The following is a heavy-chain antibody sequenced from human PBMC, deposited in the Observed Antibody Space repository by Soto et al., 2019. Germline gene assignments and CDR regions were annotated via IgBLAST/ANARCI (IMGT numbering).Heavy chain of an antibody. CDR2: IWYDGSNK. CDR3: ARDPGLGYCSSTSCPTPYYYGMDV. V-gene: IGHV3-33*01. D-gene: IGHD2-2*01. Sequence: QVQLVESGGGVVQPGRSLRLSCAASGFTFSSYGMHWVRQAPGKGLEWVAVIWYDGSNKYYADSVKGRFTISRDNSKNTLYLQMNSLRAEDTAVYYCARDPGLGYCSSTSCPTPYYYGMDVW. J-gene: IGHJ6*01. CDR1: GFTFSSYG.